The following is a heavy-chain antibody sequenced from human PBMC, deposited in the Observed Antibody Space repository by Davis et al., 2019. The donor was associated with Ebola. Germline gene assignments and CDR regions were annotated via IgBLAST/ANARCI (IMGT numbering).Heavy chain of an antibody. J-gene: IGHJ6*02. CDR3: ARGGSASTVPFYYYYGMDV. V-gene: IGHV1-2*04. CDR1: GYTFTGYY. D-gene: IGHD3-10*01. Sequence: ASVKVSCQASGYTFTGYYMHWVRQAPGHGLEWMGWINPNSGGTNYAQKFQGWVTMTRDTSISTAYMELSSLRSEDTAVYYCARGGSASTVPFYYYYGMDVWGQGTTVTVSS. CDR2: INPNSGGT.